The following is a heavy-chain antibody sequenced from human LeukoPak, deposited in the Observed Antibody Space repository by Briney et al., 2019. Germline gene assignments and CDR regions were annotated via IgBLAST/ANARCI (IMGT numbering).Heavy chain of an antibody. D-gene: IGHD2-2*01. Sequence: GGSLRLSCAASGXTFSSYSMNWVRQAPGKGLEWVSSISSSSSYIYYADSVKGRFTISRDNAKNSLYLQMNSLRAEDTAVYYCARDQGVVVPAAIGQSVDYWGQGTLVTVSS. J-gene: IGHJ4*02. CDR2: ISSSSSYI. V-gene: IGHV3-21*01. CDR3: ARDQGVVVPAAIGQSVDY. CDR1: GXTFSSYS.